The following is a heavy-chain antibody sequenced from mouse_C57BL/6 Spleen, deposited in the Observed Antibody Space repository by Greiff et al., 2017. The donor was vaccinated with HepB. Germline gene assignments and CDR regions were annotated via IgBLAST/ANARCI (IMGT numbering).Heavy chain of an antibody. CDR1: GFTFSSYT. V-gene: IGHV5-9*01. Sequence: EVQRVESGGGLVKPGGSLKLSCAASGFTFSSYTMSWVRQTPEKRLEWVATISGGGGNTYYPDSVKGRFTISRDNAKNTLYLQMSSLRSEDTALYYCARHGNWAHYYAMDYWGQGTSVTVSS. CDR2: ISGGGGNT. CDR3: ARHGNWAHYYAMDY. D-gene: IGHD4-1*01. J-gene: IGHJ4*01.